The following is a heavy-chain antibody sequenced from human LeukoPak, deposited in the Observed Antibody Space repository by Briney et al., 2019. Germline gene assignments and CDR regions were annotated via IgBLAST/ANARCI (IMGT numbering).Heavy chain of an antibody. CDR1: GYTFTGYY. Sequence: ASVKVSCKASGYTFTGYYMHWVRQAPGQGREWMGWISAYNGNTNYAQKLQGRVTMTTDTSTSTAYMELRSLRSDDTAVYYCALNYGSGSYYDDYWGQGTLVTVSS. V-gene: IGHV1-18*04. CDR2: ISAYNGNT. CDR3: ALNYGSGSYYDDY. J-gene: IGHJ4*02. D-gene: IGHD3-10*01.